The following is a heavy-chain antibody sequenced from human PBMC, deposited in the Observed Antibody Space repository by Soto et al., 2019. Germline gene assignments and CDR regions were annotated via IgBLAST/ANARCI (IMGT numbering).Heavy chain of an antibody. D-gene: IGHD2-15*01. J-gene: IGHJ3*02. V-gene: IGHV3-30-3*01. CDR2: ISYDGSNK. Sequence: PGGSLRLSCAASGFTFSSYAMHWVRQAPGKGLEWVAVISYDGSNKYYADSVKGRFTISRDNSKNTLYLQMNSLRAEDTAVYYCARGYCSGGSCYSLPHDAFDIWGQGTMVTVSS. CDR3: ARGYCSGGSCYSLPHDAFDI. CDR1: GFTFSSYA.